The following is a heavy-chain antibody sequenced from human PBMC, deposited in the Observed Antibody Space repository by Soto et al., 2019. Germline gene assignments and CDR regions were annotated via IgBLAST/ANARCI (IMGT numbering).Heavy chain of an antibody. D-gene: IGHD6-13*01. CDR2: INPKSGGT. J-gene: IGHJ6*02. Sequence: QVQVVQSGAEVKKPGASVKVSCKASGNTFTAYYMHWVRRAPGQGLEWMGWINPKSGGTNYAQKFQGWVTMPRDTSSNTGYMELSRLRSDDTAVYYCATAAAAAGGGGYYGMDVWGQGTTVTVSS. CDR1: GNTFTAYY. V-gene: IGHV1-2*04. CDR3: ATAAAAAGGGGYYGMDV.